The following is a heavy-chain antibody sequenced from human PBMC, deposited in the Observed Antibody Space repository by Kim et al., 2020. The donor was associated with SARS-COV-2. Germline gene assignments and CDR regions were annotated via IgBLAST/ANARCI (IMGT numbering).Heavy chain of an antibody. CDR3: AREERAYDYIWGGYRWRGFDY. V-gene: IGHV3-7*01. J-gene: IGHJ4*02. CDR1: GFTFSSYW. D-gene: IGHD3-16*02. Sequence: GGSLRLSCAASGFTFSSYWMSWVRQAPGKGLEWVANIKQDGSEKYYVDSVKGRFTISRDNAKNSLYLQMNSLRAEDTAVYYCAREERAYDYIWGGYRWRGFDYWGQGTLVTVSS. CDR2: IKQDGSEK.